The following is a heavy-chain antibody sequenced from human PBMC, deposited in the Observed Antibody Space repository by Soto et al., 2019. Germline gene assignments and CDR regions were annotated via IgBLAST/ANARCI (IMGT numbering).Heavy chain of an antibody. V-gene: IGHV4-59*01. J-gene: IGHJ5*02. CDR1: GCSIRRYC. D-gene: IGHD2-2*01. CDR3: ARFFPAQVGKNNWFDP. Sequence: PSQTLSLTSTVSGCSIRRYCSTWIRQPPGEGLEWIGYIYYSGSTNYHPSLKSRVTISVDTSKNQFSLKLSSVTAADTAVYYCARFFPAQVGKNNWFDPWGQGTLVTVSS. CDR2: IYYSGST.